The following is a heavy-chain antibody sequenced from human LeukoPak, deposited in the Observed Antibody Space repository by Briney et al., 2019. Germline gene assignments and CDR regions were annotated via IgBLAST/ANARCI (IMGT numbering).Heavy chain of an antibody. Sequence: AASVKVSCKASGGTFSSYAISWVRQAPGQGLEWMGRIIPIFGIANYAQKFQGRVTITADKSTSTAYMELSSLRSEDTAVYYCARGRRTYYYGSGSYYNPSPGYYGMDVWGKGTTVTVSS. CDR1: GGTFSSYA. CDR3: ARGRRTYYYGSGSYYNPSPGYYGMDV. CDR2: IIPIFGIA. D-gene: IGHD3-10*01. J-gene: IGHJ6*04. V-gene: IGHV1-69*04.